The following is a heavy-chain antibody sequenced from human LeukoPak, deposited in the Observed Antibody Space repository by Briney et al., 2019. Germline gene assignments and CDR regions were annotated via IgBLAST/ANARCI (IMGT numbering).Heavy chain of an antibody. Sequence: SETLSLTCTVSGGSISSGGYYWSWIRQHPGKGLEWIGYIYYSGSTYYNPSLKSRVTISVDTSKNQFSLKLSSVTAADTAVYYCARESYYYDCSGHRGLFDPWGQGTLVTVSS. D-gene: IGHD3-22*01. CDR3: ARESYYYDCSGHRGLFDP. CDR1: GGSISSGGYY. V-gene: IGHV4-31*03. J-gene: IGHJ5*02. CDR2: IYYSGST.